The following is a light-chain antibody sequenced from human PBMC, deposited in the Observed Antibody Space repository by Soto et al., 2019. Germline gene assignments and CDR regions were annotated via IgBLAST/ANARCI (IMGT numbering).Light chain of an antibody. CDR1: SSNIGSNT. Sequence: QRVLTHPASAYGTPGQSLPISCSGSSSNIGSNTVNWYQQLPGTAPKLLIYSNNQRPSGVPDRFSGSKSGTSASLAISGLQSEDEADYYCAAWDDSLNGLYVFGTGTKVTVL. V-gene: IGLV1-44*01. CDR2: SNN. CDR3: AAWDDSLNGLYV. J-gene: IGLJ1*01.